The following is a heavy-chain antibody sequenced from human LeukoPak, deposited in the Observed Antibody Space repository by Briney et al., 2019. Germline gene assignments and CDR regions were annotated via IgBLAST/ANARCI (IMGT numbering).Heavy chain of an antibody. CDR2: ISGSGGST. CDR1: GFTFSGYA. Sequence: PGGSLRLSCAASGFTFSGYAMSWVRQAPGKGLEWVSAISGSGGSTYYADSVKGRFTISRDNSKNTLYLQMNSLRAEDTAVHYCAKRVRYFDWLLDYWGQGTLVTVSS. D-gene: IGHD3-9*01. V-gene: IGHV3-23*01. J-gene: IGHJ4*02. CDR3: AKRVRYFDWLLDY.